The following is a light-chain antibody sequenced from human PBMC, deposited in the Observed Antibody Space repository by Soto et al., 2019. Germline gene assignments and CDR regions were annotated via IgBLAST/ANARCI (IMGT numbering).Light chain of an antibody. V-gene: IGKV3D-15*01. CDR3: QQYNNWPQT. Sequence: ENVLTQSPDTLSLYPRERATLSCWASHSVTTHLAWFQQRPGQTPRLLIYDASTRAPGIPARFSGRGSGADFTLTISSLQSEDFAVYYCQQYNNWPQTFGQGTKVDIK. J-gene: IGKJ1*01. CDR1: HSVTTH. CDR2: DAS.